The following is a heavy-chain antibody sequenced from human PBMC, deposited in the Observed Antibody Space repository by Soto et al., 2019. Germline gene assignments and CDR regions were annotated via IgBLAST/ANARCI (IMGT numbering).Heavy chain of an antibody. V-gene: IGHV4-39*07. CDR3: ARDGEGYYGSGSYYNY. CDR1: GGSISSSSYY. D-gene: IGHD3-10*01. Sequence: SETLSLTCTVSGGSISSSSYYWGWIRQPPGKGLEWIGSIYYSGSTYYNPSLKSRVTISVDTSKNQFSLKLSSVTAADTAVYYCARDGEGYYGSGSYYNYWGQGTLVTVSS. CDR2: IYYSGST. J-gene: IGHJ4*02.